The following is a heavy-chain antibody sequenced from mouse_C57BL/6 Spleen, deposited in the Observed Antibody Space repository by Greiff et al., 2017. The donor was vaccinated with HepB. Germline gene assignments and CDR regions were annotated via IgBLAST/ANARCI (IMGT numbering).Heavy chain of an antibody. CDR3: TREGSNYVGFAY. D-gene: IGHD2-5*01. CDR2: ISSGGDYI. J-gene: IGHJ3*01. Sequence: EVMLVESGEGLVKPGGSLKLSCAASGFTFSSYAMSWVRQTPEKRLEWVAYISSGGDYIYYADTVKGRFTISRDNARNTLYLQMSSLKSEDTAMYYCTREGSNYVGFAYWGQGTLVTVSA. CDR1: GFTFSSYA. V-gene: IGHV5-9-1*02.